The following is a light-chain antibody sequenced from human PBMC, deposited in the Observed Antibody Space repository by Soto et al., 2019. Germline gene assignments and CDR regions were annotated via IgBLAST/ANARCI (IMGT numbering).Light chain of an antibody. V-gene: IGKV3-11*01. CDR2: DAS. CDR1: QSVSSY. CDR3: QQRSNWRRT. Sequence: EIVLTQSPATLSLSPGERATLSCRASQSVSSYLAWYQQKPGQAPRLLIYDASNRATGIPARFSGSGSGTDLTLTISSLEPEDFAVYYCQQRSNWRRTFGQGTKAEIK. J-gene: IGKJ1*01.